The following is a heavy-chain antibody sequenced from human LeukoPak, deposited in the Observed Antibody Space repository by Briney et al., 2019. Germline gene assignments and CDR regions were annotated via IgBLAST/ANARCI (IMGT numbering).Heavy chain of an antibody. D-gene: IGHD6-19*01. Sequence: QPGRSPRLSCAASGFTFSSYAMHWVRQAPGKGLERVAVISYDGSNKYYADSVKGRFTISRDNSKNTLYLQMNSLRAEDTAVYYCARGGAVAGSWFDYWGQGTLVTVSS. CDR1: GFTFSSYA. CDR3: ARGGAVAGSWFDY. J-gene: IGHJ4*02. V-gene: IGHV3-30*01. CDR2: ISYDGSNK.